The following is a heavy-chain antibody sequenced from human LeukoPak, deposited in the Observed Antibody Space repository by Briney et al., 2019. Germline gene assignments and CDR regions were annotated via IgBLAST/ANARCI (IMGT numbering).Heavy chain of an antibody. CDR3: ASKGDGDRLDY. V-gene: IGHV4-34*01. CDR1: GGSFSGYY. CDR2: INHSGST. Sequence: SETLSLTCAVYGGSFSGYYWSWIRQPPGKGLEWIGEINHSGSTNYNPSLKSRVTISVDTSKNQFSLKLSSVTAADTAVYYCASKGDGDRLDYWGQGTLVTVSS. J-gene: IGHJ4*02. D-gene: IGHD4-17*01.